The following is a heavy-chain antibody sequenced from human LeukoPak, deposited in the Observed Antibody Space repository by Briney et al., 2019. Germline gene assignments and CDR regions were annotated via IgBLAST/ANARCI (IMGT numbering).Heavy chain of an antibody. Sequence: SETLSLTCAVYGGSFSGYYWSWIRQPPGKGLEWIGEINHSGSTNYNPSLKSRVTISVDTSKNQFYLKLSSVTAADTAVYYCARGGDEGYNYWGQGTLVTVSS. J-gene: IGHJ4*02. V-gene: IGHV4-34*01. CDR2: INHSGST. CDR1: GGSFSGYY. CDR3: ARGGDEGYNY. D-gene: IGHD1-1*01.